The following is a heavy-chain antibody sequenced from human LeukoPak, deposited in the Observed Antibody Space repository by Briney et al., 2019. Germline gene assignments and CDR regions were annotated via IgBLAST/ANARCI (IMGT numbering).Heavy chain of an antibody. V-gene: IGHV3-23*01. CDR2: ISDNGGRT. CDR3: AKGGYYYDSHCDY. J-gene: IGHJ4*02. Sequence: GGSLRLSCAASGFPFSIYAMNWVRQAPGKGLEWVSVISDNGGRTYYADSVKGRFTISRDNSKNTLYLQMDSLRAEDTALYYCAKGGYYYDSHCDYWGQGTLVTVSA. D-gene: IGHD3-22*01. CDR1: GFPFSIYA.